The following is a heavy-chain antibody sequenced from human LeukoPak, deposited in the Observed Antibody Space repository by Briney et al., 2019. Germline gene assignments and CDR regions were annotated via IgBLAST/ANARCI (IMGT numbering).Heavy chain of an antibody. CDR3: ARDSGYGYNTFPTADY. CDR1: GFTFSSYG. Sequence: PGGSLRLSCLSSGFTFSSYGMHWVRQAPGKGLEWVAFIWYDGSNKYYADSVKGRFTISRDNSENTLYLQMSSLRAEDTALYYCARDSGYGYNTFPTADYWGQESWSPSPQ. D-gene: IGHD5-24*01. CDR2: IWYDGSNK. V-gene: IGHV3-33*01. J-gene: IGHJ4*01.